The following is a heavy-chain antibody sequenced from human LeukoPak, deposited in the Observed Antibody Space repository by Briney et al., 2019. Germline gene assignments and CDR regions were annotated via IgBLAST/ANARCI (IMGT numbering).Heavy chain of an antibody. D-gene: IGHD5-24*01. CDR2: IWYDGSNK. V-gene: IGHV3-33*01. J-gene: IGHJ4*02. CDR3: ARGEMATIQRYFDY. CDR1: GFTFSSYG. Sequence: GWSLRLSCAASGFTFSSYGMHWVRQAPGKGLEWVAVIWYDGSNKYYADSVKGRFTISRDNYKNTLYLQMNSLRAEDTAVYYCARGEMATIQRYFDYWGQGTLVTVSS.